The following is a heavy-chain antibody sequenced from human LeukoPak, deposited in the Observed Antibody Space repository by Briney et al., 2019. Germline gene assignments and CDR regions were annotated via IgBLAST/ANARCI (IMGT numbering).Heavy chain of an antibody. CDR1: GGSISSYY. V-gene: IGHV4-59*01. Sequence: SETLSLTCAVYGGSISSYYWSWIRQPPGKGLEWIGYIYYSGSTNYNPSLKSQVTISVDTSKNQFSLKLSSVTAADTAVYYCARSSPSRDAFDIWGQGTMVTVSS. D-gene: IGHD1-26*01. J-gene: IGHJ3*02. CDR3: ARSSPSRDAFDI. CDR2: IYYSGST.